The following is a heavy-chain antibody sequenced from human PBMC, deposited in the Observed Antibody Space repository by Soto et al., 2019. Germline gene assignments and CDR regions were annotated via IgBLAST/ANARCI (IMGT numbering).Heavy chain of an antibody. J-gene: IGHJ4*02. CDR1: GGSISSYY. CDR3: ARGTSALEFDY. Sequence: QVQLQESGPGLVKPSETLSLTCTVSGGSISSYYWSWIRQPPGKGLEWIGFIYYSGSTSYNPSLKSRVTTSVVTSKNQFTLKVSSVTAADTAVYYCARGTSALEFDYWGQGTLVTVSS. V-gene: IGHV4-59*08. D-gene: IGHD1-1*01. CDR2: IYYSGST.